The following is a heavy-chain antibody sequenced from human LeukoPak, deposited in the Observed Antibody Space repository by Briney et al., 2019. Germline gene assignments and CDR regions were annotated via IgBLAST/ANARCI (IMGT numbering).Heavy chain of an antibody. V-gene: IGHV4-59*12. CDR1: GGSISSYY. J-gene: IGHJ6*03. CDR2: IYYSGST. D-gene: IGHD6-19*01. CDR3: ARGPLKYSSGWYYYYYMDV. Sequence: PSETLSLTCTVSGGSISSYYWSWIRQPPGKGLEWIGYIYYSGSTSYNPSLKSRVTISVDTSKNQFSLKLSSVTAADTAVYYCARGPLKYSSGWYYYYYMDVWGKGTTVTISS.